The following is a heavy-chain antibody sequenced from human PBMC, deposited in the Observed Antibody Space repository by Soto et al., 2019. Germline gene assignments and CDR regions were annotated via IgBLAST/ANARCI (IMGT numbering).Heavy chain of an antibody. CDR2: IIPIFGTA. D-gene: IGHD3-3*02. Sequence: SVKVSCKASGGTFSSYAISWVRQAPGQGLEWMGGIIPIFGTANYAQKFQGRVTITADESTSTAYMELSSLRSEDTAVYYCAGTISSAPYYFDYWGQGTLVTVSS. J-gene: IGHJ4*02. CDR1: GGTFSSYA. CDR3: AGTISSAPYYFDY. V-gene: IGHV1-69*13.